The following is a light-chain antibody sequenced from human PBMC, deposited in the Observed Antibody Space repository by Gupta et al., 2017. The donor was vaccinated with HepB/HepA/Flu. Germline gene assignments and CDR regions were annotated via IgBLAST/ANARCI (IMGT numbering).Light chain of an antibody. J-gene: IGKJ3*01. CDR3: QQYGSSPVT. CDR2: GAS. V-gene: IGKV3-20*01. CDR1: QSVSSNN. Sequence: EIVLTQSPGTLSFSPGQRATLSCRASQSVSSNNLAWYQQKPGQAPRLLICGASSRATGIPDRFSGSGSGTEFTLTISRLEPEDFALYYCQQYGSSPVTFGPGTKVEIK.